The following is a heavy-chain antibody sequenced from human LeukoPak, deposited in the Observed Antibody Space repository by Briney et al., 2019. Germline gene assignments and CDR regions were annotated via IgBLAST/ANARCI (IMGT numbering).Heavy chain of an antibody. J-gene: IGHJ6*03. CDR3: ASTRVPAAPNYYYYYYMDV. D-gene: IGHD2-2*01. CDR1: GGSISSYY. Sequence: SETLSLTCTVSGGSISSYYWSWIRQPAGKGLEWIGRIYTSGSTNYNPSLKSRVTMSVDTSKNQFSLKLSSETAADTAVYYCASTRVPAAPNYYYYYYMDVWGKGTTVTVSS. CDR2: IYTSGST. V-gene: IGHV4-4*07.